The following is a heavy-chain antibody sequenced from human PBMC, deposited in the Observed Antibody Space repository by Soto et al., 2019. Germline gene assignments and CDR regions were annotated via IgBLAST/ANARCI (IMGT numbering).Heavy chain of an antibody. CDR3: ARGADDFSSGYYYEY. CDR1: RYTFSRHR. J-gene: IGHJ4*02. V-gene: IGHV1-18*04. CDR2: SGNT. Sequence: QAQLVQSGAEVEKPGACMTVSCKASRYTFSRHRISWGRQAPGKGLEWMAWSGNTNYAQKFQGRLTLTTNPSTRTAYMELRSLRSDDTAVYYCARGADDFSSGYYYEYWGQGTLVTVSS. D-gene: IGHD3-3*01.